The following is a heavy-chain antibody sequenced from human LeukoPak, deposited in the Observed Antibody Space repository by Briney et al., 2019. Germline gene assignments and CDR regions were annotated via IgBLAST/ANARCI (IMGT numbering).Heavy chain of an antibody. V-gene: IGHV3-23*01. Sequence: ETLSLTCTVSGYSISSGYYWGWIRQPPGKGLEWVSAISGSGGSTYYADSVKGRFTISRDNSKNTLYLQMNSLRAEDTAMYYCARGYGRAADFDFWGQGTLVTVSS. J-gene: IGHJ4*02. CDR1: GYSISSGYY. D-gene: IGHD6-13*01. CDR3: ARGYGRAADFDF. CDR2: ISGSGGST.